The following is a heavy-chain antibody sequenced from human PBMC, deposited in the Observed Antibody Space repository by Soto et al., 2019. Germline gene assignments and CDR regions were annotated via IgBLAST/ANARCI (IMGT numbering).Heavy chain of an antibody. D-gene: IGHD6-13*01. CDR2: NYYGGSV. J-gene: IGHJ6*02. V-gene: IGHV4-39*01. CDR3: ARHSSSWYGNYYYGMDV. CDR1: GGSISSSSYY. Sequence: QLQLQESGPGLGKPSETLSLTCTVSGGSISSSSYYWGWIRQPPGKGLEWIGSNYYGGSVYYNPSLKSRVTISIDTSENQFSLKLRSVIAADTAVYYCARHSSSWYGNYYYGMDVWGQGTTVTVSS.